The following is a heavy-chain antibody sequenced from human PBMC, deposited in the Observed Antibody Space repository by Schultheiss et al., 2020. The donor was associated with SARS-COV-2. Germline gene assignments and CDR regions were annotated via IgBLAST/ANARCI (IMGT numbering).Heavy chain of an antibody. CDR3: ASSIAAAGNY. CDR1: GGSFSGYY. CDR2: INHSGST. D-gene: IGHD6-13*01. V-gene: IGHV4-34*01. Sequence: SETLSLTCAVYGGSFSGYYWSWTRQPPGKGLEWIGEINHSGSTNYNPSLKSRVTISVDTSKNQFSLKLSSVTAADTAVYYCASSIAAAGNYWGQGTLVTVSS. J-gene: IGHJ4*02.